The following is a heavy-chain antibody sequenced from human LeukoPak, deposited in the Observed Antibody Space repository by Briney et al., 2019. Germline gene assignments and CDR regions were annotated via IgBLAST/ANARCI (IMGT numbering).Heavy chain of an antibody. J-gene: IGHJ4*02. V-gene: IGHV3-66*02. CDR1: GFTVSSNY. Sequence: GGSLRLSCAASGFTVSSNYMSWVRQAPGKGLEWVSVIYSAGSTYYADSVKGRFTISRDNSKNTLYLQMNSLRAEDTAVYYCARDIAGGYSYGLDYWGPGTLVTVSS. CDR2: IYSAGST. CDR3: ARDIAGGYSYGLDY. D-gene: IGHD5-18*01.